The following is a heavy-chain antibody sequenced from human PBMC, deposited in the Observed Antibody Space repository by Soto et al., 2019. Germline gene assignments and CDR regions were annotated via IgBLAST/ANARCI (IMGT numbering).Heavy chain of an antibody. D-gene: IGHD2-2*01. J-gene: IGHJ4*02. Sequence: QLQLQESGSGVVKPSQTLSLTCAVSGGSISSGGYSWSWIRQPPGKGLEWIGYMYHSGSTYYNPSLKSRVTITIDRSKNQLSLKLSSVTAADTAVYYCARVPVYWGQRILVTVSS. CDR2: MYHSGST. CDR3: ARVPVY. V-gene: IGHV4-30-2*01. CDR1: GGSISSGGYS.